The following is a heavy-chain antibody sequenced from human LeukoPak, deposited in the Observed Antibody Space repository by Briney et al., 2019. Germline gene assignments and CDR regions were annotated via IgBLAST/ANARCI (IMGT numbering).Heavy chain of an antibody. D-gene: IGHD6-13*01. J-gene: IGHJ4*02. V-gene: IGHV4-31*03. CDR2: IYYSGST. CDR3: AREGSSSWSVDY. Sequence: SETLSLTCTVSGGSISSGGYYWSWIRQHPGKGLEWIGYIYYSGSTYYNPSLKSRVTISVDTSKNQFSLKLSSVTAADTAVYYCAREGSSSWSVDYWGQGTLVTVSS. CDR1: GGSISSGGYY.